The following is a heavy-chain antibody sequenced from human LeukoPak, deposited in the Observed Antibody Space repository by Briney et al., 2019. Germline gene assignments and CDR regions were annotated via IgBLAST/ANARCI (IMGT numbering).Heavy chain of an antibody. CDR1: GFTFSSYG. CDR2: ISYDGSNK. V-gene: IGHV3-30*18. Sequence: GRSLRLSCAASGFTFSSYGMHWVRQAPGKGLEWVAVISYDGSNKYYADSVKGRFTISRDNSKNTLYLQMNSLRAEDTAVYYCAKGRQLWLVPTVVDYWGQGTLVTVSS. D-gene: IGHD5-18*01. J-gene: IGHJ4*02. CDR3: AKGRQLWLVPTVVDY.